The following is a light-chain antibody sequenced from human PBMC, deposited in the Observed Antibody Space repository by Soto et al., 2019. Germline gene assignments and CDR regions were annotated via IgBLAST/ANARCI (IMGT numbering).Light chain of an antibody. CDR1: QSVSSY. J-gene: IGKJ3*01. Sequence: EIVLTQSPATLSLSPGERATLSCRASQSVSSYLAWYQQKPGQAPRLLIYDASNRATGIPARFSGSGSGTVFTLTISSLEPEDFAVYYCQQRSNWLTFG. V-gene: IGKV3-11*01. CDR2: DAS. CDR3: QQRSNWLT.